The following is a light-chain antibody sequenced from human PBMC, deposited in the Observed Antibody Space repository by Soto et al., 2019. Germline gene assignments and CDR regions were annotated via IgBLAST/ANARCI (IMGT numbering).Light chain of an antibody. V-gene: IGKV3-20*01. CDR3: QQYHSSPLT. CDR1: QSVSNSY. J-gene: IGKJ4*01. CDR2: GAS. Sequence: EIVLTQSPGTLSLSPGERATLSCRASQSVSNSYLAWYQQKPGQAPRLLIYGASSRATGIPDRFSGSGSGTDFTLTISRLEPEDFAVYFCQQYHSSPLTFGGGTKVEIK.